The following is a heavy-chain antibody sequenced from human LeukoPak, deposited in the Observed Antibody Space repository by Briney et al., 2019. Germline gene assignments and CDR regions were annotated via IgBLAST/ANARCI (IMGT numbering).Heavy chain of an antibody. V-gene: IGHV1-46*01. CDR1: GYTFTSYY. CDR2: INPSGGST. D-gene: IGHD6-6*01. Sequence: ASVTVSCTASGYTFTSYYMHWVRQAPGQGLEWMGIINPSGGSTIYAQKFQGRVTMTRDTSTSTVYMELSSLRSEDTAVYYCARAGSLEYSRSYLYYFDYWGQGTLVTVSS. CDR3: ARAGSLEYSRSYLYYFDY. J-gene: IGHJ4*02.